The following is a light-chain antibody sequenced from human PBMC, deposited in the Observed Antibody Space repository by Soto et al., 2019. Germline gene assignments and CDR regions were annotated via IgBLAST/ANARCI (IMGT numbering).Light chain of an antibody. CDR3: LQYVSSPYT. CDR2: GAS. Sequence: EIVLTQSPGTLSLSPGERATLSCRASQSVSSSYLAWYQQKPGQAPRPLIYGASSRATGIPDRFSGSGSGTDFTLTSSRLEPEDFAVYYCLQYVSSPYTFGQGTKLEIK. V-gene: IGKV3-20*01. J-gene: IGKJ2*01. CDR1: QSVSSSY.